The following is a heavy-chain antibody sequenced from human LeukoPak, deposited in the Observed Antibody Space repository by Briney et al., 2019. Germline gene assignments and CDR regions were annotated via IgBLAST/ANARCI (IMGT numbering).Heavy chain of an antibody. CDR1: GFTFSSYA. CDR3: TTTIFSTSWEGDWFDP. D-gene: IGHD3-3*01. V-gene: IGHV3-23*01. J-gene: IGHJ5*02. Sequence: GGSLRLSCAASGFTFSSYAMSWVRQAPGKGLEWVSAISGSGGSTYYADSVKGRFTISRDNSKNTLYLQMNSLRAEDTAVYYCTTTIFSTSWEGDWFDPWGQGTLVTVSS. CDR2: ISGSGGST.